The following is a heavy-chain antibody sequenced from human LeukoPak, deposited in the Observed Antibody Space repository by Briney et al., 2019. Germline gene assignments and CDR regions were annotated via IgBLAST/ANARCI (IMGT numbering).Heavy chain of an antibody. CDR3: PSGPIVPAAPEI. J-gene: IGHJ4*02. CDR2: IYYSGST. Sequence: SQTLSLTCTVSGGSISSGGYYWSWIRQHPGKGLEWIGYIYYSGSTYYNPSLKSRVTISVDTSKNQFSLKLSSVTAADTAVYYCPSGPIVPAAPEIWGQGTLVTVSS. D-gene: IGHD2-2*01. CDR1: GGSISSGGYY. V-gene: IGHV4-31*03.